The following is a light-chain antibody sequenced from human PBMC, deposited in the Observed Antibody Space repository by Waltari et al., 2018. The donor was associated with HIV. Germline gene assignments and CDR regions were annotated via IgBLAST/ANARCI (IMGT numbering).Light chain of an antibody. J-gene: IGKJ2*01. CDR1: QGISNS. CDR3: QQYYDSLMYT. Sequence: IRLTNSPSFLSAPLEAGVTLPCRASQGISNSLAWYQQKPGKAPKLLLYGASRLQTGVPSRFSGSGSGTDFALTISRLQPEDFATYYCQQYYDSLMYTFGQGTKLEIK. V-gene: IGKV1-NL1*01. CDR2: GAS.